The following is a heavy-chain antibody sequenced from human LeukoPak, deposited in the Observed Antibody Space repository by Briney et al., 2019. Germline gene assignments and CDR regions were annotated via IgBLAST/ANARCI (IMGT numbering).Heavy chain of an antibody. CDR1: GGSFSGYY. CDR2: INHSGST. V-gene: IGHV4-34*01. Sequence: SETLSLTCAVYGGSFSGYYWSWIRQLPGKGLEWIGEINHSGSTNYNPSLKSRVTISVDTSKNQFSLKLSSVTAADTAVYYCAAPGGYFDYWGQGTLVTVSS. D-gene: IGHD3-16*01. CDR3: AAPGGYFDY. J-gene: IGHJ4*02.